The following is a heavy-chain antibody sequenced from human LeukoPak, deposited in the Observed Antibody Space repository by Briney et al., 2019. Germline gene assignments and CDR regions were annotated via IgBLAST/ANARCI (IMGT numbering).Heavy chain of an antibody. J-gene: IGHJ6*03. Sequence: SETLSLTCTVSGGSISSHYWSWIRQPPGKGLEWIGYIYTTGNTNYNPSLKSRVTMSLDPSKNQFSLRLNSVTAADTAVYYCATRSVPAAIRGEVWGHYMDVWDKGSTVTVSS. CDR3: ATRSVPAAIRGEVWGHYMDV. D-gene: IGHD2-2*01. CDR1: GGSISSHY. CDR2: IYTTGNT. V-gene: IGHV4-4*09.